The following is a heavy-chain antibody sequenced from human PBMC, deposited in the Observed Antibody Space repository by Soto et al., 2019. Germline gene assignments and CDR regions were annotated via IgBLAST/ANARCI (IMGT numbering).Heavy chain of an antibody. CDR3: VKLRLELLYLDS. D-gene: IGHD1-7*01. V-gene: IGHV3-23*01. Sequence: EVQLSESGGGLVQPGGSLRLSCAASGFTFSRYGMSWVRQAPGKGLEWVSAITGSGDSTYYADSVKGRFTISRDSSNNPVYLQMNSLRADDTAVYYCVKLRLELLYLDSWGLGALVIVSS. J-gene: IGHJ4*02. CDR1: GFTFSRYG. CDR2: ITGSGDST.